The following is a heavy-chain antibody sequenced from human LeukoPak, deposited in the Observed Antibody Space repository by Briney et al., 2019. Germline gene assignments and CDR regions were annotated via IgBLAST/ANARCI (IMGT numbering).Heavy chain of an antibody. CDR3: ARAFGYSYGSYFDY. V-gene: IGHV4-59*01. Sequence: PSETLSLTCTVSGGSTSSYYWSWIRQPPGKGLEWIGYIYYSGSTNYNPSLKSRVTISVDTSKNQFSLKLSSVTAADTAVYYCARAFGYSYGSYFDYWGQGTLVTVSS. CDR2: IYYSGST. CDR1: GGSTSSYY. D-gene: IGHD5-18*01. J-gene: IGHJ4*02.